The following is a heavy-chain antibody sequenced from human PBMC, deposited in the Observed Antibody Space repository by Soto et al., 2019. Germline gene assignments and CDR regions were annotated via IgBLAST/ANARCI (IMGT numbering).Heavy chain of an antibody. CDR1: GYTLTTYD. J-gene: IGHJ5*02. D-gene: IGHD6-19*01. V-gene: IGHV1-8*01. CDR3: ARGGSSGQRVVDL. Sequence: QVQLVQSGAEVKKPGASVKVSCKASGYTLTTYDISWVRQATGQGLEWMGWMNPNNGDAAYPQNFRGRVTMTRDTSLGTAYMELTSLRSEDTAVYYCARGGSSGQRVVDLWGQGTLVTVSS. CDR2: MNPNNGDA.